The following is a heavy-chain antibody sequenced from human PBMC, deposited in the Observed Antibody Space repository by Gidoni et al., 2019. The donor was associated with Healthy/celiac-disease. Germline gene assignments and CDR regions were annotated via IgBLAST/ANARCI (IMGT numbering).Heavy chain of an antibody. J-gene: IGHJ4*02. D-gene: IGHD3-10*01. CDR2: ISGSGGST. CDR1: GFTFSSYA. CDR3: AKPRTVAGSGSDY. Sequence: EVQLLESGGGLVQPGGSLRLACAASGFTFSSYAMSWVRQAPGKGLEWVSAISGSGGSTYYADSVKGRFTISRDNSKNTLYLQMNSLRAEDTAVYYCAKPRTVAGSGSDYWGQGTLVTVSS. V-gene: IGHV3-23*01.